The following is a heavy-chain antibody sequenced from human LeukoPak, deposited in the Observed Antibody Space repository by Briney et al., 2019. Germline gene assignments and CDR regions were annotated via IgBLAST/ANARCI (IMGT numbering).Heavy chain of an antibody. CDR1: GFTFSDYY. CDR3: ASLGWATAPLDN. D-gene: IGHD5-12*01. CDR2: ISSSSSYT. J-gene: IGHJ4*02. Sequence: GGSLRLSCAASGFTFSDYYMSWIRQAPGKGLEWVSYISSSSSYTNYADSVKGRFTISRDNAKNSLYLQMNSLRAEDTAVYYCASLGWATAPLDNWGQGTLVTVSS. V-gene: IGHV3-11*06.